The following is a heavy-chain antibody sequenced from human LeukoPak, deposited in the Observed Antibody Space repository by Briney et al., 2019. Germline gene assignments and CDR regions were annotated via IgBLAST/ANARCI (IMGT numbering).Heavy chain of an antibody. CDR2: IWYDGSNK. D-gene: IGHD2-2*01. J-gene: IGHJ4*02. Sequence: PGRSLRLSCAASGFTFSSYGMHWVRQAPGKGLEWVAVIWYDGSNKYYADSVKGRFTISRDNSKNTLYLKMNSLRAEDTAVYYCARDSGNGCSSTSCGPADYWGQGTLVTVSS. CDR1: GFTFSSYG. CDR3: ARDSGNGCSSTSCGPADY. V-gene: IGHV3-33*01.